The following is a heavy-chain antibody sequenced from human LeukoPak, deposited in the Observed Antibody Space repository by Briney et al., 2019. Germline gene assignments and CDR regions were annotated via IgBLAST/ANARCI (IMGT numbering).Heavy chain of an antibody. J-gene: IGHJ4*02. D-gene: IGHD3-9*01. Sequence: SETLSLTCVVYGGSFSGYYWSWIRQPPGKGLEWIGEINHSGSTNYNPSLKSRVTISVDTSKNQFSLKLSSVTAADTAVYYCARGIRYFDWLLLGYYFDYWGQGTLVTVSS. CDR1: GGSFSGYY. CDR2: INHSGST. V-gene: IGHV4-34*01. CDR3: ARGIRYFDWLLLGYYFDY.